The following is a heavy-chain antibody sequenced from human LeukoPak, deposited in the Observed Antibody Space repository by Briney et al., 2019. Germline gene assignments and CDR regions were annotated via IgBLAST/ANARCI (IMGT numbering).Heavy chain of an antibody. J-gene: IGHJ4*02. CDR3: ARTQYYDFWSGYLH. CDR2: ISAYNGNT. V-gene: IGHV1-18*01. D-gene: IGHD3-3*01. CDR1: GYTFTSYG. Sequence: ASVKVSCKASGYTFTSYGISWVRQAPGQGLEWMGWISAYNGNTNYAQKLQGRVTMTTDTSTSTAYMELRSLRSDDTAVCYCARTQYYDFWSGYLHWGQGTLVTVSS.